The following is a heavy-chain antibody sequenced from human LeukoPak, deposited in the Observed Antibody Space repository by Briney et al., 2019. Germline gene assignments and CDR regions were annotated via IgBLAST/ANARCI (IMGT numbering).Heavy chain of an antibody. J-gene: IGHJ3*02. CDR2: INPSGGST. CDR3: ARDLYYASSGGALHI. V-gene: IGHV1-46*01. Sequence: ASVKVSCKASGYTSTNYYMNWVRQAPGQGLEWMGMINPSGGSTSYAQKFQGRVTMTGDTSTSIVYMELSSLRSEGTAIYYCARDLYYASSGGALHIWGQGTLFTVSS. CDR1: GYTSTNYY. D-gene: IGHD3-22*01.